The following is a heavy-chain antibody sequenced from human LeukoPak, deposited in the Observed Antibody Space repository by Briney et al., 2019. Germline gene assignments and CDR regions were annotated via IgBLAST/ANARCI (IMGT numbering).Heavy chain of an antibody. CDR3: ARGRSITLLRGVAMSDGFDI. J-gene: IGHJ3*02. CDR2: TDTSGNYI. CDR1: GFTFSNYG. V-gene: IGHV3-21*01. Sequence: GGSLRLSCAASGFTFSNYGMNWVRQAPGKGLEWVSFTDTSGNYIYYGDSVKGRFTISRDNAKNLVFLQMNGLRAEDTAVYYCARGRSITLLRGVAMSDGFDIWGQGAMVAVSS. D-gene: IGHD3-10*01.